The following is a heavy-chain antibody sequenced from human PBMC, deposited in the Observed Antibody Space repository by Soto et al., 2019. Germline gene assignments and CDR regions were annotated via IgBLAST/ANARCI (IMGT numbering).Heavy chain of an antibody. D-gene: IGHD3-3*01. J-gene: IGHJ4*02. Sequence: EVPLLESGGGLVQPGGSLRLSCAASGFTFSSYARSWVRQAPGKGLEWVSAISGRGGSTYYADSVKGRFTISRDNSKNTLYLQMNSLRAEDTAVYYCAKGTNFWSAEFGYYFDYWGQGTLVTVSS. CDR2: ISGRGGST. V-gene: IGHV3-23*01. CDR3: AKGTNFWSAEFGYYFDY. CDR1: GFTFSSYA.